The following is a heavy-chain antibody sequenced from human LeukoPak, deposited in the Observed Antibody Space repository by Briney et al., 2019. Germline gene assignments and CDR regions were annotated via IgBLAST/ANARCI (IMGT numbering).Heavy chain of an antibody. CDR3: VRAYHGRSNGYGY. CDR2: ISASSSTM. Sequence: GGSLRLSCAASGFSFSGYNMNWVRQAPGKGLEWIAYISASSSTMYYAESVKGRFTISRDNAKNSLYLQMNSLRDEDTALYHCVRAYHGRSNGYGYWGQGTQVTVSS. D-gene: IGHD3-22*01. J-gene: IGHJ4*02. V-gene: IGHV3-48*02. CDR1: GFSFSGYN.